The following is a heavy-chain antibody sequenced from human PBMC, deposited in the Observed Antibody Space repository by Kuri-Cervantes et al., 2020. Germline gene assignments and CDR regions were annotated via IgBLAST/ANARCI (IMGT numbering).Heavy chain of an antibody. V-gene: IGHV1-46*01. CDR2: ISPHGQTP. CDR3: ARDTVTTYTDYYYYYGMDV. J-gene: IGHJ6*02. Sequence: ASVKVSCKASGYNLLNNYINWLRQAPGQGLEWMGVISPHGQTPSKVQKFQGRVTMTSDTSTSTVYMELSSLRSEDTAVHYCARDTVTTYTDYYYYYGMDVWGQGTTVTVSS. D-gene: IGHD4-17*01. CDR1: GYNLLNNY.